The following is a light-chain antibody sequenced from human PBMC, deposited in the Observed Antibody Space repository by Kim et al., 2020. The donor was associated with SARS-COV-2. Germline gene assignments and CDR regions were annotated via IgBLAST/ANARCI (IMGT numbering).Light chain of an antibody. CDR1: QNINSW. V-gene: IGKV1-5*03. CDR3: QQFHGYPFT. Sequence: DIQMTQSPSTLSASVGDSVTITCRASQNINSWLACYQQIQGRAPKLLIFKASTLEDGVPASSSGSGSGTEFSLTVSSLQPDDSATYDCQQFHGYPFTVGQGTKLE. CDR2: KAS. J-gene: IGKJ2*01.